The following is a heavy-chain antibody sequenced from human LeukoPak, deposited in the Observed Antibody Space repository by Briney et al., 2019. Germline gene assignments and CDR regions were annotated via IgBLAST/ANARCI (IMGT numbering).Heavy chain of an antibody. CDR2: TYYRSKWYN. D-gene: IGHD6-13*01. Sequence: SQTLSLTCAISGDSVSSNSAAWNWIRQSPSSGLEWLGRTYYRSKWYNDYAVSVKSRITINPDTSKNQFSLELNSVTPEDTALYYCTRALWQQTTGGSYYYSGMDVWGQGTTVTVSS. J-gene: IGHJ6*02. CDR1: GDSVSSNSAA. CDR3: TRALWQQTTGGSYYYSGMDV. V-gene: IGHV6-1*01.